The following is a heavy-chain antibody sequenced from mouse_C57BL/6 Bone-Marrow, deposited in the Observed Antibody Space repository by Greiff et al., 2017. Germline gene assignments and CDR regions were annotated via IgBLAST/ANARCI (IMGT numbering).Heavy chain of an antibody. Sequence: QVQLKQPGSELVKPGASVKLSCKASGYTFTSYWKHWVKQRPGQGLEWIGMIHPNSGSTNYNEKFKSKATLTVDKSSSTAYMQLSSLTSEDSAVYYCATTTVPAFAYWGQGTLVTVSA. V-gene: IGHV1-64*01. J-gene: IGHJ3*01. CDR2: IHPNSGST. D-gene: IGHD1-1*01. CDR1: GYTFTSYW. CDR3: ATTTVPAFAY.